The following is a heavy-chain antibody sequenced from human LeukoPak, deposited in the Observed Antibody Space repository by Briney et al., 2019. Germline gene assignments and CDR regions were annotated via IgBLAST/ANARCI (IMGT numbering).Heavy chain of an antibody. CDR3: XGSSGWWGFDY. CDR1: RFTFSTYW. D-gene: IGHD6-19*01. V-gene: IGHV3-74*01. CDR2: INSDGSST. J-gene: IGHJ4*02. Sequence: CXASRFTFSTYWMHWVRQAPGKGLVWVSRINSDGSSTGYADPVKGRFTISRDNAKNTMYLQMNRLRAEDTALYYXXGSSGWWGFDYWGQGTLVTVSS.